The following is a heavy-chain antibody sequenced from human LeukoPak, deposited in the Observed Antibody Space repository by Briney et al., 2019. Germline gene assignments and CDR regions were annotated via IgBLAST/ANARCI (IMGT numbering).Heavy chain of an antibody. CDR3: ARGGYITIFGVPFFLDY. V-gene: IGHV4-34*01. CDR2: INHSGST. Sequence: PSETLSLTCAVYGGSFSGYYWSWIRQPPGKGPEWIGEINHSGSTNYNPSLKSRVTISVDTSKNQFSLKLSSVTAADTAVYYCARGGYITIFGVPFFLDYWGQGTLVTVSS. J-gene: IGHJ4*02. CDR1: GGSFSGYY. D-gene: IGHD3-3*01.